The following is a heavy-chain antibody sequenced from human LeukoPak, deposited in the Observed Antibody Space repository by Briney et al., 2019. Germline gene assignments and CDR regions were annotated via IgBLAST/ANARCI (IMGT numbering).Heavy chain of an antibody. CDR3: ARLDPYSYGYWVP. V-gene: IGHV5-51*01. CDR2: IYPGDSDT. CDR1: GYRFTTSW. J-gene: IGHJ5*02. Sequence: GESLKISCKGSGYRFTTSWIAWVRQMPGKGLEWMGIIYPGDSDTRYSPSFQGQVTISADKSISTAYLQWSSLKASDTAMYYCARLDPYSYGYWVPWGQGTLVTVSS. D-gene: IGHD5-18*01.